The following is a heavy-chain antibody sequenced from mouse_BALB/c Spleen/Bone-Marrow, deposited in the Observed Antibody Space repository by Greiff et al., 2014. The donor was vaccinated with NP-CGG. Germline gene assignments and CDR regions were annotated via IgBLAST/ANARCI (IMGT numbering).Heavy chain of an antibody. Sequence: EVKLVESGGGLVQPGGSRKLSCAASGFTFSNFGIHWVRQAPEKGLEWVAYISGVSSTIYYADTVKGRFTISGDNPENTLFLQMTSLRSEDTAMYYCARSTWSYYNGMDYWGQGTSVTVSS. CDR3: ARSTWSYYNGMDY. CDR1: GFTFSNFG. D-gene: IGHD1-1*01. V-gene: IGHV5-17*02. J-gene: IGHJ4*01. CDR2: ISGVSSTI.